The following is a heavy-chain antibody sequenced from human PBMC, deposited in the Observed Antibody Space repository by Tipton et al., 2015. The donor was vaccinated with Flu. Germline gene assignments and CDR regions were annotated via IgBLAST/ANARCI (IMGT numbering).Heavy chain of an antibody. CDR1: GGSISSYY. Sequence: TLSLTCTVSGGSISSYYWSWIRQPAGKGLEWIGRIYTSGSTNYNPSLKSRVTMSVDTSRNQFSLKLSSVTAADTAVYYCARVGWWLDDAFDIWGQGTMVTVSS. CDR2: IYTSGST. V-gene: IGHV4-4*07. CDR3: ARVGWWLDDAFDI. J-gene: IGHJ3*02. D-gene: IGHD2-15*01.